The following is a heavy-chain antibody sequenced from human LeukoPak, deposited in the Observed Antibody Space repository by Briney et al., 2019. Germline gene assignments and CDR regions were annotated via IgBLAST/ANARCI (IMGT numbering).Heavy chain of an antibody. Sequence: PGGSLRLSCVASGFTFSSYTMTWVRQAPGKGLEWVSSITNNGVHTYYAHSMKGRFTISRDNAKNSLYLQMNSLRAEDTAVYYCAKGAAVGRGYFDYWGQGTLVTVSS. CDR3: AKGAAVGRGYFDY. V-gene: IGHV3-21*04. D-gene: IGHD6-13*01. CDR2: ITNNGVHT. CDR1: GFTFSSYT. J-gene: IGHJ4*02.